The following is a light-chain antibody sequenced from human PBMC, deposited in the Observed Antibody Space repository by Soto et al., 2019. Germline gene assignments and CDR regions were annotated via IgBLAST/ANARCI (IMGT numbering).Light chain of an antibody. CDR1: SSDVGGYKY. Sequence: QSVLTQPPSASGSPGQSVTISCTGTSSDVGGYKYVSWFQHHPGKAPKLMIYEVSKRPSGVPDRFSGSKSGNTASLTVSGLQAEDEADYYCSSYAGSNVVFGGVTKVTVL. J-gene: IGLJ2*01. CDR2: EVS. CDR3: SSYAGSNVV. V-gene: IGLV2-8*01.